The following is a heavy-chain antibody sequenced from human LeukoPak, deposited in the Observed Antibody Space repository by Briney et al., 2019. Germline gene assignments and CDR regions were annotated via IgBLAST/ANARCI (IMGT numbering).Heavy chain of an antibody. CDR2: IYYSAST. Sequence: SETLSLTCTVSGGFISSSSYYWGWIRQPPGKGLEWIGSIYYSASTYYHPSLKSRVTISVDTSKNQFSLKLSSVTAADTAVYYCARVRGYGRDYYYYYMDVWGKGTTVTVSS. V-gene: IGHV4-39*07. CDR3: ARVRGYGRDYYYYYMDV. CDR1: GGFISSSSYY. J-gene: IGHJ6*03. D-gene: IGHD5-18*01.